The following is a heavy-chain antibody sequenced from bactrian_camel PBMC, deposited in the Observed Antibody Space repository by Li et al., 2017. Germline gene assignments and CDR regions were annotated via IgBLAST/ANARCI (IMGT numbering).Heavy chain of an antibody. CDR1: GFIFSSYA. CDR3: ALMYDDVWYVQGY. V-gene: IGHV3S42*01. J-gene: IGHJ6*01. Sequence: DVQLVESGGDLVQPGGSLRLSCTASGFIFSSYAMSWVRQAPGKGLEWVSVINSGGGGINYAGGVEGRFTVSRDNAKNTLYLQMNSLETEDTAVYYRALMYDDVWYVQGYWGQGTQVTVS. CDR2: INSGGGGI. D-gene: IGHD6*01.